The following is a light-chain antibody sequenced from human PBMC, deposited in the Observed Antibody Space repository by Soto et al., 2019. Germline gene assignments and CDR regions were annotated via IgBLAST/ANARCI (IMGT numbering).Light chain of an antibody. CDR3: SSYTSSSTLYV. CDR2: EVS. J-gene: IGLJ1*01. V-gene: IGLV2-14*01. Sequence: QLVLTQPASVSGSPGQSITISCTGTSSDVVDYNYVSWYQQHPGKAPKLMIYEVSNRPSGVSNRFSGSKSGNTASLTISRLQAEDEADYYCSSYTSSSTLYVFGTGTKLTVL. CDR1: SSDVVDYNY.